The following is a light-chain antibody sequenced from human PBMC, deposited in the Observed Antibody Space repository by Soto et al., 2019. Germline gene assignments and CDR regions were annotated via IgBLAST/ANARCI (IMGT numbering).Light chain of an antibody. CDR1: QSISSW. Sequence: DIQMTQSPSTLSASVGDRVTITCRASQSISSWLAWYQQKPVKAPKLLIYDASSLESGVPSRFSGSGSGTEFTLTISSLQPDDFATYYCQQYNSYLTFGGGTKVDIK. V-gene: IGKV1-5*01. J-gene: IGKJ4*01. CDR3: QQYNSYLT. CDR2: DAS.